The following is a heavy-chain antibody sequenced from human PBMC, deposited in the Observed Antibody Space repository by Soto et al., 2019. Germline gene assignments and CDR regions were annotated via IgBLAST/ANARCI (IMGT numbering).Heavy chain of an antibody. CDR3: ARGGSLYWYFDL. CDR1: GYTFTSYA. Sequence: QVQLVQSGAEVKKPGASVKVSCKASGYTFTSYAMHWVRQAPGQRLEWMGWINAGNGNTKYSQKFQGRVTITRDTPASTADMGLSSLRSEDTAGYSCARGGSLYWYFDLWGRGTLVTVAS. V-gene: IGHV1-3*01. D-gene: IGHD1-26*01. J-gene: IGHJ2*01. CDR2: INAGNGNT.